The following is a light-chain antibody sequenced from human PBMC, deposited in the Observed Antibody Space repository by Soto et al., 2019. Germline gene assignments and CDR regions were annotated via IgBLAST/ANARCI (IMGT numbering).Light chain of an antibody. J-gene: IGLJ3*02. CDR3: QSYDSSLSGAV. Sequence: QLVLTQPPSVSGAPGQRVTISCTGSRSNIGAGYDVHWYQQLPGTAPKLLIYDNRNRPSGVPDRISGSKSGTSASLAITGLQAEDEADYYCQSYDSSLSGAVFGGGTKLTVL. V-gene: IGLV1-40*01. CDR2: DNR. CDR1: RSNIGAGYD.